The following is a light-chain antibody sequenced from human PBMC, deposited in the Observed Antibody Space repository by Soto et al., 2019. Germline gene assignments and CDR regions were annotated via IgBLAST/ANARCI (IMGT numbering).Light chain of an antibody. J-gene: IGKJ4*01. CDR2: AAS. CDR3: QQYYSYPPL. V-gene: IGKV1-8*01. Sequence: AIRMTQSPSSFSASTGDRVTITCRASQGISSYLAWYQQKPGKAPKLLIYAASTLQSGVPSRFSGIVSGTDFTLTISCLQSEDFATYFCQQYYSYPPLFGGGTKVEIK. CDR1: QGISSY.